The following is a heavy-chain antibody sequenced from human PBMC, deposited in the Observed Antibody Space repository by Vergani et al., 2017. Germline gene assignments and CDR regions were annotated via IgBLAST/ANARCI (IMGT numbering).Heavy chain of an antibody. CDR1: GGSISSYY. J-gene: IGHJ5*02. Sequence: QVQLQESGPGLVKPSETLSLTCTVSGGSISSYYWSWIRQPPGQGLEWVGYIYYSGRTNYNPSLKSRVTISVDTSKNQFSLKLSSVTAADTAVYYCSTYSGYDSVGXFDPWGQGTLVTVSS. V-gene: IGHV4-59*01. D-gene: IGHD5-12*01. CDR3: STYSGYDSVGXFDP. CDR2: IYYSGRT.